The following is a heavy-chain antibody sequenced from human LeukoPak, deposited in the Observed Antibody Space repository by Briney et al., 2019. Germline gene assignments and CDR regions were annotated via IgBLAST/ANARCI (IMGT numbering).Heavy chain of an antibody. CDR1: GFTVSSNY. V-gene: IGHV3-66*01. Sequence: PGGFLRLSCAASGFTVSSNYMSWVRQAPGKGLEWVSVIYSGGSTYYADSVKGRYTISRDNSKNTLSLQMNSLRAEDTAVYYCASRIWSGVDYWGQGTLVTVSS. J-gene: IGHJ4*02. CDR3: ASRIWSGVDY. D-gene: IGHD3-10*01. CDR2: IYSGGST.